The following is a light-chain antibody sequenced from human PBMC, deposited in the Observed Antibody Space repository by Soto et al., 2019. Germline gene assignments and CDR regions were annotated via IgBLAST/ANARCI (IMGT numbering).Light chain of an antibody. CDR1: SSNIGAGYD. CDR3: QSYDSSLRVL. J-gene: IGLJ2*01. V-gene: IGLV1-40*01. CDR2: GNS. Sequence: QSVLTQPPSVSGSPGQRVTISCTGSSSNIGAGYDVHWYQQLPGTAPKLLIYGNSNRPSGVPDRFSGSKSGTSASLAITGLKAEDEADYYCQSYDSSLRVLFGGGTKVTVL.